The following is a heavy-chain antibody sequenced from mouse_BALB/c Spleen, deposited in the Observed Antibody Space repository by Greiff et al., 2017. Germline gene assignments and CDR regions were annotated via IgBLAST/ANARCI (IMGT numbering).Heavy chain of an antibody. D-gene: IGHD1-1*01. Sequence: QGQLQQSGAELVRPGASVTLSCKASGYTFTDYEMHWVKQTPVHGLEWIGAIDPETGGTAYNQKFKGKATLTADKSSSTAYMELRSLTSEDSAVYYCTRSLRGYFDVWGAGTTVTVSS. J-gene: IGHJ1*01. CDR3: TRSLRGYFDV. CDR1: GYTFTDYE. V-gene: IGHV1-15*01. CDR2: IDPETGGT.